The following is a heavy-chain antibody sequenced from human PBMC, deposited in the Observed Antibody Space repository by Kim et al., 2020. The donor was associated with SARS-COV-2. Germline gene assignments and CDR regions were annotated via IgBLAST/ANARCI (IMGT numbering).Heavy chain of an antibody. CDR3: ARVGTTAYYFDY. V-gene: IGHV3-30*01. D-gene: IGHD1-1*01. Sequence: YYADSVKGRFTISRDNSKNTLYLQMNSLRAEDTAVYYCARVGTTAYYFDYWGQGTLVTVSS. J-gene: IGHJ4*02.